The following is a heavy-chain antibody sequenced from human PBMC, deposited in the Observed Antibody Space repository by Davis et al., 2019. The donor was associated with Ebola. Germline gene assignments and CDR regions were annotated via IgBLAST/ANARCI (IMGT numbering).Heavy chain of an antibody. Sequence: GESLKISCAGFAFSFDTYGMHWVRQAPGKGLEWVASMSYHGSHTSYIDSVRGRFTISRDNSKNTLYLHMNSLRAEDTAVYFCAKEYCPNSGPYCTYFEVWGQGTQVTVSS. J-gene: IGHJ4*02. CDR3: AKEYCPNSGPYCTYFEV. CDR2: MSYHGSHT. CDR1: AFSFDTYG. D-gene: IGHD3-10*01. V-gene: IGHV3-30*18.